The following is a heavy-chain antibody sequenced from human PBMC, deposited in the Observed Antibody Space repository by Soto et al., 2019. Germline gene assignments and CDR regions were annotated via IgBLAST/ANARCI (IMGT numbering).Heavy chain of an antibody. J-gene: IGHJ6*02. CDR3: ARVNCISTSCYADYYYGMDV. CDR1: GGTFSSYT. Sequence: SVKVSCKASGGTFSSYTISWVRQAPGQGLEWMGRIIPILGIANYAQKFQGRVTITADKSTSTAYMELSSLRSEDTAVYYCARVNCISTSCYADYYYGMDVWGQGTTVTVSS. D-gene: IGHD2-2*01. V-gene: IGHV1-69*02. CDR2: IIPILGIA.